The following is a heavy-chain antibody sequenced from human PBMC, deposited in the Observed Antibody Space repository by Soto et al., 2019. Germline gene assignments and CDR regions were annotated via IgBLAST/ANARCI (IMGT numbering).Heavy chain of an antibody. D-gene: IGHD3-9*01. Sequence: SETLSFTCAFYGLYFSGYDWSWIRQPPGKGLEWIVEINHSGSTNYNPSLKSRVTISVDTSKNQFSLKLSSVTAADTAVYYCARDYDILTGYGSRMDVWGQGTTVNVSS. V-gene: IGHV4-34*01. CDR1: GLYFSGYD. CDR3: ARDYDILTGYGSRMDV. J-gene: IGHJ6*02. CDR2: INHSGST.